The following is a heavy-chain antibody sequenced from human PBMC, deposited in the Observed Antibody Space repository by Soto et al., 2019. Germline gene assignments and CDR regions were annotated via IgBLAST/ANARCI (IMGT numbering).Heavy chain of an antibody. Sequence: PGGSLRLSCAASGFTFSSYEMNWVRQAPGKGLEWVSYISSSGSTIYYADSVKGRFTISRGNAKNSLYLQMNSLRAEDTAVYYCARGHTMIVVVTHDAFDIWGQGTMVTVSS. D-gene: IGHD3-22*01. J-gene: IGHJ3*02. CDR1: GFTFSSYE. V-gene: IGHV3-48*03. CDR3: ARGHTMIVVVTHDAFDI. CDR2: ISSSGSTI.